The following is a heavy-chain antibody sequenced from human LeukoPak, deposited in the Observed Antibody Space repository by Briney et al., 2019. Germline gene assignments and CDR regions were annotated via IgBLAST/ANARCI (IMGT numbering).Heavy chain of an antibody. CDR3: AKPSYSSGCYDY. CDR1: GFTFSSYS. D-gene: IGHD6-19*01. Sequence: KSGGSLRLSCAASGFTFSSYSMNWVRQAPGKGLEWVSSISSSSSYIYYADSVKGRFTISRDNAKNSLYLQMNSLRAEDTAVYYCAKPSYSSGCYDYWGHGTLVIVSS. CDR2: ISSSSSYI. V-gene: IGHV3-21*04. J-gene: IGHJ4*01.